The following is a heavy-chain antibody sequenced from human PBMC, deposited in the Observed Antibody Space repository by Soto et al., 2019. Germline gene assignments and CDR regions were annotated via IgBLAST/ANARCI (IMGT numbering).Heavy chain of an antibody. CDR2: ISGSGIST. V-gene: IGHV3-23*01. CDR1: GFTFSTYP. Sequence: EAQLLESGGGLVQPGGSLRLSCAASGFTFSTYPMSWVRQAPGKGLEWVSGISGSGISTYYTDSVKGRFTISRDNSKNTVFLQMNSLRDEDTAVYYCVKDRMAYNSVWDPFDIWGQGTMVTVSS. J-gene: IGHJ3*02. CDR3: VKDRMAYNSVWDPFDI. D-gene: IGHD1-20*01.